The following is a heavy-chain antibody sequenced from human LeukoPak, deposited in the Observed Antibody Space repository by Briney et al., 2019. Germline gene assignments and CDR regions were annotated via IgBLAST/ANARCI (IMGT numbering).Heavy chain of an antibody. J-gene: IGHJ6*02. CDR3: ARVVVVPAATNRYYYYGMDV. CDR2: IKQDGSEK. CDR1: GFTFSSYW. Sequence: PGGSLRLSCAAPGFTFSSYWMSWVRQAPGKGLEWVANIKQDGSEKYYVDSVKGRFTISRDNAKNSLYLQMNSLRAEDTAVYYCARVVVVPAATNRYYYYGMDVWGQGTTVTVSS. V-gene: IGHV3-7*01. D-gene: IGHD2-2*01.